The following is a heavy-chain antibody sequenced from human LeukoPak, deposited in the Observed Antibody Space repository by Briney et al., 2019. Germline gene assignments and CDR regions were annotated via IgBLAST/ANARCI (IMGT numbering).Heavy chain of an antibody. Sequence: SETLPLTCAVSGASISSSTYYWDWIRQSPGKGLEWIGSIYYSGSTYYNPSLKSRFTISVDTSKNQFSLKLTSVTAADTAVYYCARPVGRGAFDIWGQGTMVIVSS. CDR1: GASISSSTYY. J-gene: IGHJ3*02. CDR2: IYYSGST. V-gene: IGHV4-39*01. D-gene: IGHD1-26*01. CDR3: ARPVGRGAFDI.